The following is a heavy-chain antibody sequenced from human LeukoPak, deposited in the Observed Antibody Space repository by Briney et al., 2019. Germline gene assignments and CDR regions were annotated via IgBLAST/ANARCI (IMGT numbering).Heavy chain of an antibody. J-gene: IGHJ6*03. D-gene: IGHD3-10*01. CDR1: GFTFSSYS. CDR3: ASHQITMVRGVRPSYYYYMDV. CDR2: ISSSSSYI. Sequence: GGSLRLSCAASGFTFSSYSMNWVRQAPGKGLEWVSSISSSSSYIYYADSVKGRFTISRDNAKNSLYLQMNSLRAEDTAVYYCASHQITMVRGVRPSYYYYMDVWGKGTTVTISS. V-gene: IGHV3-21*01.